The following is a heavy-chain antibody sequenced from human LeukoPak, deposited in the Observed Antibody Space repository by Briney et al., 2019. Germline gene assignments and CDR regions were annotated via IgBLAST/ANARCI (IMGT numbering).Heavy chain of an antibody. J-gene: IGHJ5*02. CDR1: GGSISGYY. V-gene: IGHV4-59*01. D-gene: IGHD3-22*01. Sequence: SETLSLTCTVSGGSISGYYGSRIRQPPGKGLDWIGYIYYSGSTNYNPSLESRVTISVDTSKNQFSLKLSSVTAADWAVYYCARARGYYDSSGQHWFDPWGQGTLVTVSS. CDR3: ARARGYYDSSGQHWFDP. CDR2: IYYSGST.